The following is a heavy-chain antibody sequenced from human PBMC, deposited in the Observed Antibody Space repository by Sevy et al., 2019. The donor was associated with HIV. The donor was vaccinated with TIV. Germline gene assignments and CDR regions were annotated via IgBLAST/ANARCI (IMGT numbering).Heavy chain of an antibody. D-gene: IGHD4-17*01. CDR3: AREGYCDFDFDY. Sequence: GGSLRLSCAASGFTFSSYAMHWVRQAPGKGLEWVAVISYDGSNKYYADSVKGRFTISRDNSKHTLYLQMNSLRAEDSAVYYCAREGYCDFDFDYWGQGTLVTVSS. V-gene: IGHV3-30-3*01. CDR2: ISYDGSNK. J-gene: IGHJ4*02. CDR1: GFTFSSYA.